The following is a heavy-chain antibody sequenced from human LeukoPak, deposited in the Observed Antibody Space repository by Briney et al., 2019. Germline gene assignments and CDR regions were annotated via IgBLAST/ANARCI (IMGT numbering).Heavy chain of an antibody. Sequence: GGSLRLXCAAPGFTFSSYSMNWVRQAPGKELEWVSSISSSSSYIYYADSVKGRFTISRDNAKNSLYLQMNSLRAEDTAVYYCARDLNGIAARRQDYWGQGTLVTVSS. V-gene: IGHV3-21*01. CDR2: ISSSSSYI. CDR1: GFTFSSYS. CDR3: ARDLNGIAARRQDY. D-gene: IGHD6-6*01. J-gene: IGHJ4*02.